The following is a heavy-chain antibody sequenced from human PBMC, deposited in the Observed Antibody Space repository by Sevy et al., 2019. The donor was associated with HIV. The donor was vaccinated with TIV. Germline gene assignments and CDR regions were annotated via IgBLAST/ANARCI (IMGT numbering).Heavy chain of an antibody. CDR1: GFTFTDYW. CDR3: GRSSDFDYDM. Sequence: GGSLRLSCEASGFTFTDYWMTWVRQAPGKGLEWVAFMNIDGHEKYYVDSVKGRFTISRDNAKSLVYLQMNSLRVEDTAVYYCGRSSDFDYDMRGQGTMVTVS. J-gene: IGHJ3*02. V-gene: IGHV3-7*03. D-gene: IGHD3-16*01. CDR2: MNIDGHEK.